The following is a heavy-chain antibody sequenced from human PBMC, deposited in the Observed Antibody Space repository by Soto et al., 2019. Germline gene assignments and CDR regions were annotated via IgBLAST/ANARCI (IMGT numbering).Heavy chain of an antibody. D-gene: IGHD1-1*01. V-gene: IGHV3-23*01. Sequence: ASLRLSCAASGFTFSSYTMTWFRQAPGKGLEWVSDISNIGDSTYYADSVKGRFTISRDNSKNTLYLQMHSLRAEDTALYYCAKRERWPASGPYWGQGTLVTVS. J-gene: IGHJ4*02. CDR1: GFTFSSYT. CDR2: ISNIGDST. CDR3: AKRERWPASGPY.